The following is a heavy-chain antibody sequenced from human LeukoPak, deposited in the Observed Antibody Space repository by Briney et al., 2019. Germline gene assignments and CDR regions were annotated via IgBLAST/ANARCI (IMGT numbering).Heavy chain of an antibody. V-gene: IGHV1-2*02. J-gene: IGHJ4*02. CDR1: GYTFTGYY. CDR3: AREDATVVGATNFDY. D-gene: IGHD1-26*01. Sequence: GASVKVACKASGYTFTGYYMYWVRQAPGQGLEWIGWINPNSGGTNYAQKFQGRVTMTRDTSISTAYMELSRLRSDDTAVYYCAREDATVVGATNFDYWGQGTLVTVSS. CDR2: INPNSGGT.